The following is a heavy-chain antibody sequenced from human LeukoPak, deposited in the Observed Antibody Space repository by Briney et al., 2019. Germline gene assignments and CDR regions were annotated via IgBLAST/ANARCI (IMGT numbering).Heavy chain of an antibody. J-gene: IGHJ4*02. CDR1: GFTFDDYA. Sequence: PGGSLRLSCAASGFTFDDYAMHWVGQAPGKGLEWVSLISWNGGSTYYADSVKGRFTISRDNSKNSLYLQMNSLRAEDTALYYCAKAATEYSSSWLDYWGQGTLVTVSS. D-gene: IGHD6-6*01. CDR3: AKAATEYSSSWLDY. CDR2: ISWNGGST. V-gene: IGHV3-43D*04.